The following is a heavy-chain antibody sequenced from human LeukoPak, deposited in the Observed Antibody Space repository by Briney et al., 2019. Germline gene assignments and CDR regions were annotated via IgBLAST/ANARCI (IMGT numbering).Heavy chain of an antibody. CDR3: ARGTTGTTGFHFDY. V-gene: IGHV3-30-3*01. CDR1: GFTFSRSA. D-gene: IGHD1-1*01. Sequence: GGSLRLSCAASGFTFSRSAMHWVRQAPGKGLEWVAVISYDGNNKYYADSVKGRFTISRDNSKNTLYLEMNSLRTEDTALYYCARGTTGTTGFHFDYWGQGTLVTVSS. CDR2: ISYDGNNK. J-gene: IGHJ4*02.